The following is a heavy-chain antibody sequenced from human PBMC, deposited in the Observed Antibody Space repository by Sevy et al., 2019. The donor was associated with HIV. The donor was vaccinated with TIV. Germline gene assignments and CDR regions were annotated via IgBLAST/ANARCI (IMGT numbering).Heavy chain of an antibody. CDR1: GFTVSSNY. Sequence: GGSLRLSCAASGFTVSSNYMSWVRQAPGKGLEWVSVLYSGGSTYYADSVKGRFTSCRDNSKNTSYLQMNSLRAEDTAVYYCAITYYYDSSGYYFSYWGQGTLVTVSS. CDR3: AITYYYDSSGYYFSY. J-gene: IGHJ4*02. CDR2: LYSGGST. D-gene: IGHD3-22*01. V-gene: IGHV3-53*01.